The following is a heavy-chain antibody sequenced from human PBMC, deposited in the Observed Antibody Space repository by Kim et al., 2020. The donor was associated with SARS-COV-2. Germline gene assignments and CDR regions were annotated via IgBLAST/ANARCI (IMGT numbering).Heavy chain of an antibody. CDR1: GFTFSSYA. CDR2: ISSNGGST. CDR3: VHYDSSGYYGYYYYYGMDV. J-gene: IGHJ6*02. D-gene: IGHD3-22*01. V-gene: IGHV3-64D*06. Sequence: GGSLRLSCSASGFTFSSYAMHWVRQAPGKGLEYVSAISSNGGSTYYADSVKGRFTISRDNSKNTLYLQMSSLRAEDTAVYYCVHYDSSGYYGYYYYYGMDVWGQGTTVTVSS.